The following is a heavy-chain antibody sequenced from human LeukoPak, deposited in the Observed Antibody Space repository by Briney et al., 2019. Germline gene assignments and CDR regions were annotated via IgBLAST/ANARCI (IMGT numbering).Heavy chain of an antibody. Sequence: GGSLRLSCAASGFTFSSYAMHWVRQAPGKGLEWVSSISSSSSYIYYADSVRGRFTISRDNAKNSLYLQMNSLRAEDTAVYYCARGRDGSQSPIDDWGQGTLVTVSS. CDR1: GFTFSSYA. CDR3: ARGRDGSQSPIDD. V-gene: IGHV3-21*01. J-gene: IGHJ4*02. D-gene: IGHD5-24*01. CDR2: ISSSSSYI.